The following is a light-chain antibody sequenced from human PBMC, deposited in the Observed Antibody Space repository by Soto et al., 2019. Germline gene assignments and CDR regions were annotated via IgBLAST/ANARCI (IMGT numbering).Light chain of an antibody. J-gene: IGKJ4*01. Sequence: DIQMTQSPSTLSASVGDRVTITCRASESMSNCLAWYQQKPGKAPKLLIYAASSLQSGVPSRFSGSGSETEFTLSISSLQPEDFATYFCQQIYSAPLTFGGGTKVDIK. CDR3: QQIYSAPLT. CDR2: AAS. CDR1: ESMSNC. V-gene: IGKV1-39*01.